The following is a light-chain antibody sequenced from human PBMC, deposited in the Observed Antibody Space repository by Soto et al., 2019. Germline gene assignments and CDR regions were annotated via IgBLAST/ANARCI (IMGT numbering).Light chain of an antibody. J-gene: IGKJ3*01. Sequence: DIQMTQSPSSLSASIGDRVTITCQASHDIKKYLSWYKQKPGRAPKLLIYGASNLEAGVPSRFSRRGYGPEFTLAISSLQHEDIATYYCQPAANLPPFTFGPGTKV. V-gene: IGKV1-33*01. CDR1: HDIKKY. CDR2: GAS. CDR3: QPAANLPPFT.